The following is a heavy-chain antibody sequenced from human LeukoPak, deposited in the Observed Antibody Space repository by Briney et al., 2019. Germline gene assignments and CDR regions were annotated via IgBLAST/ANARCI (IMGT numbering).Heavy chain of an antibody. CDR2: INPNSRGT. CDR1: GYTFTSYY. J-gene: IGHJ3*02. Sequence: ASVKVSCKASGYTFTSYYMHWVRQAPGQGLEWMGWINPNSRGTNYAQKFQGRVTMTRDTSISTAYMDLNRLRSDDTAVYYCARCNSSGYFDVGCAFDIWGQGTMVTVSS. CDR3: ARCNSSGYFDVGCAFDI. V-gene: IGHV1-2*02. D-gene: IGHD3-22*01.